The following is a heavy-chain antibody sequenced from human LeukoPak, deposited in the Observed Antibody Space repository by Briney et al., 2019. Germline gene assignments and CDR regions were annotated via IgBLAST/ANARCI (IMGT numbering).Heavy chain of an antibody. CDR2: INAGNGNT. V-gene: IGHV1-3*01. CDR1: GYTFTIYA. Sequence: GASVNVSCKASGYTFTIYAMHWVRQAPGQRLEWMGWINAGNGNTKYSQKFQGRVTITRDTSASTAYMELSSLRSEDTAVYYCARDLREDGDYWFDPWGQGTLVTVSS. CDR3: ARDLREDGDYWFDP. D-gene: IGHD4-17*01. J-gene: IGHJ5*02.